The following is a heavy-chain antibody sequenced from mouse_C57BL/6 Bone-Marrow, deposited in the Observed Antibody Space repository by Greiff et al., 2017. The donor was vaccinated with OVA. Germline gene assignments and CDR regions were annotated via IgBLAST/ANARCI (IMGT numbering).Heavy chain of an antibody. J-gene: IGHJ2*01. CDR3: TTYRY. V-gene: IGHV14-4*01. Sequence: DVKLQESGAELVRPGASVKLSCTASGFNIKDYYMHWVKERPEQGLEWIGWIDPENGDTEYASKFQGKATITADTSSKTVYLQLSSLTSEDTAVYYCTTYRYWGQGTTLTVSS. CDR1: GFNIKDYY. CDR2: IDPENGDT.